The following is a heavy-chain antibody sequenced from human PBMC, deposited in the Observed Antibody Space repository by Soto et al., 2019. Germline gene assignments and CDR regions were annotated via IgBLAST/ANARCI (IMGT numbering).Heavy chain of an antibody. CDR2: IYYSGST. D-gene: IGHD3-16*01. J-gene: IGHJ5*02. CDR1: GGSISSGGYY. V-gene: IGHV4-31*01. Sequence: QVQLQESSPGLVKPSQTLSLTCTVSGGSISSGGYYWSWIRQHPGKGLEWVGYIYYSGSTYYNPSLKSPVTISVDTSKNQFSLKLISVTAADTAVYYCARVGGINWFAPWGQGTLVTVSS. CDR3: ARVGGINWFAP.